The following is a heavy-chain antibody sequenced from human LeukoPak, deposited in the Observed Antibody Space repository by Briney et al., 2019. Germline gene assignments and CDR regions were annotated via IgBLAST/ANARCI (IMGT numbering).Heavy chain of an antibody. CDR3: ARDRPDSSGWYTIGDDFDI. Sequence: PSETLSLTCTVSGGSISSYYWSWIRQPAGKGLEWIGRIYTSGSTNYNPSLKSRVTMSVDTSKNQFSLKLSSVTAADTAVYYCARDRPDSSGWYTIGDDFDIWGQGTMVTVSS. D-gene: IGHD6-19*01. V-gene: IGHV4-4*07. J-gene: IGHJ3*02. CDR2: IYTSGST. CDR1: GGSISSYY.